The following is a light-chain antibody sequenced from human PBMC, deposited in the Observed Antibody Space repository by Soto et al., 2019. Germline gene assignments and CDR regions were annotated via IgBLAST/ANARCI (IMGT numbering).Light chain of an antibody. CDR3: QQRSNWWWT. V-gene: IGKV3-11*01. J-gene: IGKJ1*01. CDR1: QSVSSY. Sequence: EIVLTQSPATLSLSPGERATLSCRASQSVSSYLAWYQQKPGQAPRLLIYDASNRATGIPARFSGSGSGTDFTLTISSLEPEDFAVYYCQQRSNWWWTFGQGTKLEIK. CDR2: DAS.